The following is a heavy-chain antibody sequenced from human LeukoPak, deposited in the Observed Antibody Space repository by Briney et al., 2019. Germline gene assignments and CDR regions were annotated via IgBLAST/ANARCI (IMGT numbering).Heavy chain of an antibody. V-gene: IGHV1-46*01. CDR1: VYTFTNYY. J-gene: IGHJ4*02. D-gene: IGHD3-10*01. CDR3: ARVMVAWFGDKAFDY. CDR2: INPNGGAT. Sequence: GASVKVSCKTSVYTFTNYYIHWVGQAPGQGLECMGIINPNGGATSYTQKFQGRVTMTRDTSTSTVYMELSSLRSEDTAVYYCARVMVAWFGDKAFDYWGQGTLVTVSS.